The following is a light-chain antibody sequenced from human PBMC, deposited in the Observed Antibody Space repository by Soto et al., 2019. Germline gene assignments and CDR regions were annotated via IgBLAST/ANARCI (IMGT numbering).Light chain of an antibody. CDR2: EVI. CDR1: SSDVGGYNS. CDR3: SSYAGSNNYV. J-gene: IGLJ1*01. Sequence: QSALTQPPSASGSPGQSVTISCTGTSSDVGGYNSVSWYQHHPGKAPKLMIHEVIKRPSGVPDRFSGSKSANTASLTVSGLQAEDEADYYCSSYAGSNNYVFGTGTKLTVL. V-gene: IGLV2-8*01.